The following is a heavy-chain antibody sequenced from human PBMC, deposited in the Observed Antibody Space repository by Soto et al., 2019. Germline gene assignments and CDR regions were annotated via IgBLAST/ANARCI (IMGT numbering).Heavy chain of an antibody. CDR2: ISAYNGNT. CDR3: ARDRSPHDY. CDR1: GYTFTDYG. J-gene: IGHJ4*02. V-gene: IGHV1-18*01. Sequence: QGQLVQSGVEVKKPGASVKVSCKASGYTFTDYGISWVRQAPGQGLEWMGWISAYNGNTNYAQNLQDRVTMTTDTATSTAYIELRSLRSDDTAVYYGARDRSPHDYWGQGTLIAVS. D-gene: IGHD6-19*01.